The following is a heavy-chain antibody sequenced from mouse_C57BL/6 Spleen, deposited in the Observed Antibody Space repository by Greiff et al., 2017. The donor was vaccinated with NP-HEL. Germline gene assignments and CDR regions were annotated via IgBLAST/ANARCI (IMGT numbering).Heavy chain of an antibody. J-gene: IGHJ2*01. CDR3: ARGRDGYPYYFDY. V-gene: IGHV1-80*01. Sequence: VQLQQSGAELVKPGASVKISCKASGYAFSSYWMNWVKQRPGKGLEWIGQIYPGDGDTNYNGKFKGKATLTADKSSSTAYMQLSSLTSEDSAVYFCARGRDGYPYYFDYWGQGTTLTVSS. CDR1: GYAFSSYW. CDR2: IYPGDGDT. D-gene: IGHD2-3*01.